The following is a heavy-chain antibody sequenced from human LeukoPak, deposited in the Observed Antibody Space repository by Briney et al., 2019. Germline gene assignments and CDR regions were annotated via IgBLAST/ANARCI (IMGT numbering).Heavy chain of an antibody. Sequence: SETLSLTCTVSGGSISSYYWSWLRQPPGKGLEWIGYIYYSGSTNYNPSLKSRVTISVDTSKNQFSLKLSSVTAADTAVYYCARDQYSSSSVNWFDPWGQGTLVTVSS. D-gene: IGHD6-6*01. CDR2: IYYSGST. J-gene: IGHJ5*02. V-gene: IGHV4-59*12. CDR3: ARDQYSSSSVNWFDP. CDR1: GGSISSYY.